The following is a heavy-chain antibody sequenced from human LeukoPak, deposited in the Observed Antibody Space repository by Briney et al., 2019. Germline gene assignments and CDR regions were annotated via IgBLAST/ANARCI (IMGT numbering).Heavy chain of an antibody. Sequence: PETLSLTCTVSGGSVSDYYWSWIRQPPGKGLEWIGYIYYSGSTNYNPSLKSRVTISVDTSKNQFSLKLSSVTAADTAVYYCARETYYYYMDVWGKGTTVTISS. V-gene: IGHV4-59*02. CDR2: IYYSGST. CDR1: GGSVSDYY. CDR3: ARETYYYYMDV. J-gene: IGHJ6*03.